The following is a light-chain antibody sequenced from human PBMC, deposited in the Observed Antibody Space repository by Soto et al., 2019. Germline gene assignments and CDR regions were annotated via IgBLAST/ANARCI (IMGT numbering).Light chain of an antibody. J-gene: IGLJ2*01. Sequence: QSALTQPASVSGAPGQSITISCTGSSSNVGGYNLVSWYQQHPGKAPKLMIYEDSKRPSGVSNRFSGSKSGNTASLTISGLQAEDEADYYCWSYACSRSSVVFGGGTKLTVL. CDR3: WSYACSRSSVV. CDR1: SSNVGGYNL. V-gene: IGLV2-23*01. CDR2: EDS.